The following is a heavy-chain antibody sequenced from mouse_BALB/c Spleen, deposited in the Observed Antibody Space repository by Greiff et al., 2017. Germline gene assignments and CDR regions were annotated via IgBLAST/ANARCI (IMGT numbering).Heavy chain of an antibody. Sequence: VQVVESGPGLVAPSQSLSITCTVSGFSLTGYGVNWVRQPPGKGLEWLGMIWGDGSTDYNSALKSRLSISKDNSKSQVFLKMNSLQTDDTARYYCARSDYGYDVDWFAYWGQGTLVTVSA. D-gene: IGHD2-14*01. CDR3: ARSDYGYDVDWFAY. V-gene: IGHV2-6-7*01. J-gene: IGHJ3*01. CDR1: GFSLTGYG. CDR2: IWGDGST.